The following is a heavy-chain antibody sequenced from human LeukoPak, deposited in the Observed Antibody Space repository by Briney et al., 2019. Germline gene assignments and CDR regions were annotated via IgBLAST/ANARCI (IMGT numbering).Heavy chain of an antibody. Sequence: PGGSLRLSCAASGFTFSSYWMSWVRQAPGKGLEWVANIKQDGSEKYYVDSVKGRFTISRDNSKNTLYLQMNSLRAEDTAVYYCAKDLLDGDYAYDYWGQGTLVTVSS. CDR2: IKQDGSEK. CDR1: GFTFSSYW. CDR3: AKDLLDGDYAYDY. D-gene: IGHD4-17*01. V-gene: IGHV3-7*03. J-gene: IGHJ4*02.